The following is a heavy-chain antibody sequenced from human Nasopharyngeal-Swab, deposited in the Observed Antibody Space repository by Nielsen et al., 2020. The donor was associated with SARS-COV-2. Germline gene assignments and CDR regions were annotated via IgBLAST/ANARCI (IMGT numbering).Heavy chain of an antibody. CDR2: INAGNGNT. Sequence: WVRQAPGQRLEWMGWINAGNGNTKYSQKFQGRVTITRDTSASTAYMELSSLRSEDTAVYYCARGDIVVVPAAIDTSLFDYWGQGTLDRLL. CDR3: ARGDIVVVPAAIDTSLFDY. D-gene: IGHD2-2*01. V-gene: IGHV1-3*01. J-gene: IGHJ4*02.